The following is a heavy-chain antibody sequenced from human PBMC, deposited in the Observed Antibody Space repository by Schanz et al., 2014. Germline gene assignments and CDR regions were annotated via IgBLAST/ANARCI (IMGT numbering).Heavy chain of an antibody. CDR3: ARGPYGSGSYWFDP. J-gene: IGHJ5*02. CDR1: GGSISSGGYS. Sequence: QLQLQESGSGLVKPSQTLSLTCTVSGGSISSGGYSWSWIRQPPGKGLEWIGYIYHSGSTFYIPSLKSRVPISEDRSKNQFSLRLSSLTAADTAVYYCARGPYGSGSYWFDPWGQGTLVTVSS. V-gene: IGHV4-30-2*01. CDR2: IYHSGST. D-gene: IGHD3-10*01.